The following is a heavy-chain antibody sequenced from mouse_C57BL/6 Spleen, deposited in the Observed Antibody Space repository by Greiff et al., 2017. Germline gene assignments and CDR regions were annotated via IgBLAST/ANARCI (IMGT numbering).Heavy chain of an antibody. V-gene: IGHV1-63*01. CDR1: GYTFTNYW. CDR3: ARCRTSFYAMDY. J-gene: IGHJ4*01. CDR2: IYPGGGYT. Sequence: QVQLKESGAELVRPGTSVKMSCKASGYTFTNYWIGWAKQRPGHGLEWIGDIYPGGGYTNYNEKFKGKATLTADKSSSTAYMQFSSLTSEDSAIYYCARCRTSFYAMDYWGQGTSVTVSS.